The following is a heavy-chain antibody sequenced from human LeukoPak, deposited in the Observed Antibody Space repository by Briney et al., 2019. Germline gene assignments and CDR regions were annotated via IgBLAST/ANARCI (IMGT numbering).Heavy chain of an antibody. CDR3: ARGLEGYSRIFDY. CDR1: GGSISSSSYY. J-gene: IGHJ4*02. CDR2: IYYSGST. Sequence: SETLSLTCTVSGGSISSSSYYWGWIRQPPGKGLEWIGSIYYSGSTYYNPSLKSRVSISVDTSKTHFSLSLSSVTAADTAVYYCARGLEGYSRIFDYWGQGTLVTVSS. V-gene: IGHV4-39*07. D-gene: IGHD5-24*01.